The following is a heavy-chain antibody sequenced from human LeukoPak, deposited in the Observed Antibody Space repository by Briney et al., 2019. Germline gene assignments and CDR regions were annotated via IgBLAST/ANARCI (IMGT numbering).Heavy chain of an antibody. Sequence: SETLSLTRIVSGVSLSSYYWSWIRQPARKGLEWIGRIYTSGRVNYNPSLKSRVTMSVDTSKNQFSLKLTSLTAADTAVYYCARDHRRDYGDYHFDYWGQGTLVTVSS. CDR1: GVSLSSYY. J-gene: IGHJ4*02. CDR2: IYTSGRV. CDR3: ARDHRRDYGDYHFDY. V-gene: IGHV4-4*07. D-gene: IGHD4-17*01.